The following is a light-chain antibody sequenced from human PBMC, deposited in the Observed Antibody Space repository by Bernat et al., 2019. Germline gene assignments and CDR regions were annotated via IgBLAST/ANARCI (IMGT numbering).Light chain of an antibody. CDR2: QDS. CDR1: KLGDKY. CDR3: QAWDSSTMV. Sequence: SYELTQPPSVSVSPGQTASITCSGDKLGDKYACWYQQKPGPSPVLVIYQDSKRPSGISERFSGSNSGNTATLTVSGTQAMDEADYSCQAWDSSTMVFGGGTKLTVL. V-gene: IGLV3-1*01. J-gene: IGLJ2*01.